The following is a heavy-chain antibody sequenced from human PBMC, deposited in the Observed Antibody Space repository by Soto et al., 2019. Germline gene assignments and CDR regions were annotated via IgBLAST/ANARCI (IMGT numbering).Heavy chain of an antibody. J-gene: IGHJ5*02. Sequence: QITLVQSGGEVRTPGASVKVSCKASGYTFSSYGITWVRQAPGQGLEWLGWINPSSGETNYAQKFQGRVTVTTDTSTTTGYMELRNLTFDDTAVYYCARDWYPRFDPWGQGTLVTVSS. D-gene: IGHD6-13*01. CDR1: GYTFSSYG. V-gene: IGHV1-18*01. CDR3: ARDWYPRFDP. CDR2: INPSSGET.